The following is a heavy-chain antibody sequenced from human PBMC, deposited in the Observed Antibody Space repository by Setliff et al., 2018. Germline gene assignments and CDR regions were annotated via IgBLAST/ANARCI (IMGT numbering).Heavy chain of an antibody. Sequence: SETLSLTCNVSGDSMNDNHWTWIRQPPGKGLEWIGYIYTSGGTNHNPSLKSRVTISVDMSKNQFSLKLSSVIAADTAVYYCARGVSSVSWTPRYWGRGILVTVSS. CDR3: ARGVSSVSWTPRY. CDR2: IYTSGGT. V-gene: IGHV4-4*08. D-gene: IGHD6-19*01. CDR1: GDSMNDNH. J-gene: IGHJ4*02.